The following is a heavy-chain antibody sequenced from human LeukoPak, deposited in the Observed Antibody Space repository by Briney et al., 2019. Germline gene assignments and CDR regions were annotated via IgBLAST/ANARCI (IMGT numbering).Heavy chain of an antibody. Sequence: SETLSLTCAVSGGSISSSNWWSWVRQPPGKGLEWIGEIYHSGSTNYNPSLKSRVTISVDKSKNQFSLKLSSVTAADTAVYYCARGDGGYSYGYVRGGWFDPWGQGTLVTVSS. D-gene: IGHD5-18*01. CDR2: IYHSGST. J-gene: IGHJ5*02. CDR3: ARGDGGYSYGYVRGGWFDP. V-gene: IGHV4-4*02. CDR1: GGSISSSNW.